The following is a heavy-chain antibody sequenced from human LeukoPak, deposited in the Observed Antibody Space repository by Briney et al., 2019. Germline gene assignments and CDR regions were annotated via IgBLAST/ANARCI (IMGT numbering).Heavy chain of an antibody. V-gene: IGHV3-69-1*02. CDR3: VRDGDREHTHDNDGFDI. Sequence: GGSLRLSCAPSGFTFSNYGMNWVRQGPGKGLEWVSTISVGFNLYYAESLKGRFTISRDNARSSLFLQMNSLRAEDTAIYYCVRDGDREHTHDNDGFDIWGQGTMVTVSS. CDR1: GFTFSNYG. D-gene: IGHD3-9*01. CDR2: ISVGFNL. J-gene: IGHJ3*02.